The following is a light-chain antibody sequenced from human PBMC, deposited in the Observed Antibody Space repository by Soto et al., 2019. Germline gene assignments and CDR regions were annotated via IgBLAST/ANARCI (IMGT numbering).Light chain of an antibody. CDR2: EVS. CDR3: SSYRCCTTHVL. CDR1: SSDVGFSNF. Sequence: QSVLTQPASVSGSPGQSITISCTGTSSDVGFSNFVSWYQQHPGKGPKLVIYEVSNRPSGVSLRFSGSKSGNSASLTISGLQAEDEADYCCSSYRCCTTHVLFGGGTKLTVL. J-gene: IGLJ2*01. V-gene: IGLV2-14*01.